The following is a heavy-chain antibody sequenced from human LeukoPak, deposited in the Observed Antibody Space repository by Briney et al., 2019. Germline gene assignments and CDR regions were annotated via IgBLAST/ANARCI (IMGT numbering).Heavy chain of an antibody. D-gene: IGHD1/OR15-1a*01. CDR1: GYTLSYYW. V-gene: IGHV3-74*01. J-gene: IGHJ5*02. CDR2: INGDGSST. CDR3: TRDPRNKGFDP. Sequence: GGSLRLSCAASGYTLSYYWMHWVRHAPGKGLLWASCINGDGSSTNYADSVKGRFTISRDNAKNTLYLEMNSLRAEDTAVYYCTRDPRNKGFDPWGQGTLVTVSS.